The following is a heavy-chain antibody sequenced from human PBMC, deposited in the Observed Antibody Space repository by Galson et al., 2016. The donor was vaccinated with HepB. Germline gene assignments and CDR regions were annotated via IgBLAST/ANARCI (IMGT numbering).Heavy chain of an antibody. CDR3: ARHPSLGSGPDY. CDR1: GSSFTSFW. V-gene: IGHV5-51*01. CDR2: IYPGDSGT. Sequence: QSGAEVKKPGESLKISCKASGSSFTSFWIAWVRQMPGKGLEWMGIIYPGDSGTRYSPSFQGQVTISADKSITTAYLQWSSLKASDTAMYYCARHPSLGSGPDYWGQGALITVSS. J-gene: IGHJ4*02. D-gene: IGHD2-15*01.